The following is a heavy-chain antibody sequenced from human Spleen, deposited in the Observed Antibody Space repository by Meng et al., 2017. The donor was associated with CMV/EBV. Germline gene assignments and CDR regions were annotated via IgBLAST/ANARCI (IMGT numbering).Heavy chain of an antibody. CDR3: ARGSLYTSASLEH. CDR2: IIPIFGTT. D-gene: IGHD6-25*01. V-gene: IGHV1-69*05. J-gene: IGHJ1*01. Sequence: SVKVSCKASGGTFSSYAISWVRQAPGQGLEWMGGIIPIFGTTHYAQRFQGRVSITTDESTTTAYMELSSLTSEDTAIYYCARGSLYTSASLEHWGQGTLVTVSS. CDR1: GGTFSSYA.